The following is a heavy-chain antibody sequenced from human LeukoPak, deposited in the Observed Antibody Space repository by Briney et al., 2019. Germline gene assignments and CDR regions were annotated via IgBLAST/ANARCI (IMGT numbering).Heavy chain of an antibody. CDR1: GFTFSSYD. CDR2: ISYDGSNT. CDR3: AKDRYSKAAGTFDY. D-gene: IGHD6-13*01. J-gene: IGHJ4*02. V-gene: IGHV3-30*18. Sequence: GGSLRLSCAASGFTFSSYDMHWVRQAPAKGLEWVAVISYDGSNTYYADSVKGRFTISRDNSKNTLYLQMNSLRAEDTAVYYCAKDRYSKAAGTFDYWGQGTLVTVSS.